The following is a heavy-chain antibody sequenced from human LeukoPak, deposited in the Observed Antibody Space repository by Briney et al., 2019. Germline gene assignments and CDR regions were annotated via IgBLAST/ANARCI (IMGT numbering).Heavy chain of an antibody. D-gene: IGHD2-2*01. V-gene: IGHV1-2*06. CDR2: INPNSGDT. CDR1: GYTFTSYY. Sequence: ASVKVSCKASGYTFTSYYLHWVRQAPGQGLEWMGRINPNSGDTNYAQKFQGRVTMTRDTSISTAYMELSRLRSDDTAVYYCARDYCSSTSCLFDYWGQGTLVTVSS. CDR3: ARDYCSSTSCLFDY. J-gene: IGHJ4*02.